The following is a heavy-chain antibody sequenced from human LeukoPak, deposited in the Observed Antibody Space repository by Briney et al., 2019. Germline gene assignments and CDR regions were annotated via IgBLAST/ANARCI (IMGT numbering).Heavy chain of an antibody. CDR1: GGSISSYY. J-gene: IGHJ6*02. D-gene: IGHD1-14*01. CDR3: ARVRPTSGHHDYYGMDV. Sequence: SETLSLTCTASGGSISSYYWSWIRQPPGKGLEWIGYIYYSGSTNYNPSLKSRVTISVDTSKNQFSLKLSSVTAADTAVYYCARVRPTSGHHDYYGMDVWGQGTTVTVSS. CDR2: IYYSGST. V-gene: IGHV4-59*01.